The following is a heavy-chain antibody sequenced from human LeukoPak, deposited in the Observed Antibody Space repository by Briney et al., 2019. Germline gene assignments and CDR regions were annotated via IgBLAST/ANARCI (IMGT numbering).Heavy chain of an antibody. CDR1: GDSITSYY. J-gene: IGHJ4*02. D-gene: IGHD5-18*01. V-gene: IGHV4-59*01. CDR2: IYYTGST. CDR3: ARGIRYTASFDY. Sequence: SETLSLTCTVSGDSITSYYWSWVRQPPGKGLEWIGYIYYTGSTNYNPSLKSRVTMSVDTSKNQFSLKLSSVTAADTAVYYCARGIRYTASFDYWGQGTLVTVSS.